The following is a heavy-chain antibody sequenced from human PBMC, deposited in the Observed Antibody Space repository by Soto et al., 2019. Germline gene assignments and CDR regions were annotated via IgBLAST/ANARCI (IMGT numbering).Heavy chain of an antibody. CDR2: IYYSGST. V-gene: IGHV4-31*03. D-gene: IGHD3-3*01. Sequence: QVQLQESGPGLVKPSQTLSLTCTVSGGSISSGGYYWSWIRQHPGKGLEWIGYIYYSGSTYYNPSLMSRVTISVDTSKNQFSLKLSSVTAADTAVYYCARGIPFLEWSYFDYWGQGTLVTVSS. CDR1: GGSISSGGYY. J-gene: IGHJ4*02. CDR3: ARGIPFLEWSYFDY.